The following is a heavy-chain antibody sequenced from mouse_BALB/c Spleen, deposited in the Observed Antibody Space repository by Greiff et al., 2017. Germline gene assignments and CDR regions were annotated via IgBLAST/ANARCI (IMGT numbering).Heavy chain of an antibody. Sequence: EVMLVESGGGLVKPGGSLKLSCAASGFTFSSYAMSWVRQTPEKRLEWVASISSGGSTYYPDSVKGRFTISRDNARNILYLQMSSLRSEDTAMYYCARYDYDVAMDYWGQGTSVTISS. V-gene: IGHV5-6-5*01. CDR2: ISSGGST. CDR1: GFTFSSYA. CDR3: ARYDYDVAMDY. J-gene: IGHJ4*01. D-gene: IGHD2-4*01.